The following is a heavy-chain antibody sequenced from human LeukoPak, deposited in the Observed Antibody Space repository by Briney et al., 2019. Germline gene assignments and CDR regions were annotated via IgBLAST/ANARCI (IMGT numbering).Heavy chain of an antibody. CDR1: GFSFISYG. Sequence: GGSLRLSCAASGFSFISYGMHWVRQAPGKGLEWVGAISDDGTRKDYADSVKGRFTISRDNSKDTLYLQMNSLRAEDTAVYYCAKRPSDYGDYVSYFDYWGQGTLVTVSS. CDR2: ISDDGTRK. CDR3: AKRPSDYGDYVSYFDY. V-gene: IGHV3-30*18. D-gene: IGHD4-17*01. J-gene: IGHJ4*02.